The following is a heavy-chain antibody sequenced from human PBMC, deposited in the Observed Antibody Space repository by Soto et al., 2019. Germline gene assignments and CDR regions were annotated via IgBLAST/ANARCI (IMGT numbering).Heavy chain of an antibody. CDR1: GFTFSSHN. Sequence: DVQLVESGGGLVKPGGSLRLSCSASGFTFSSHNMHWVRQAPGKGLEWVSSIDTSSRFRYYADSVKGRFTVSRDNARNSLFLQMGGLRADDTAIYYCARDRGGQLWGDFDSWGQGTLVTVSS. CDR3: ARDRGGQLWGDFDS. V-gene: IGHV3-21*02. CDR2: IDTSSRFR. J-gene: IGHJ4*02. D-gene: IGHD6-13*01.